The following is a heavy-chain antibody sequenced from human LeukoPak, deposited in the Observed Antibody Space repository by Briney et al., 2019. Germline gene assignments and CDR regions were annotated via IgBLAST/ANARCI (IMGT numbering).Heavy chain of an antibody. CDR1: GGSISSYY. CDR2: IYDSGTT. Sequence: SETLSLTCTVSGGSISSYYWSWIRQPPGKGLEWIGYIYDSGTTKYNPTLKSRVTISIDTSKNQLSLQLNSVTAADTAIYYCAKSDYYGASDYWGQGTLVTVSS. D-gene: IGHD3-10*01. V-gene: IGHV4-59*01. CDR3: AKSDYYGASDY. J-gene: IGHJ4*02.